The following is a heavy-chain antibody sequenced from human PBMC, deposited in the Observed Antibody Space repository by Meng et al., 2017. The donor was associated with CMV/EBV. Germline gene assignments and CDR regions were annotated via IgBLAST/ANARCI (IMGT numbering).Heavy chain of an antibody. Sequence: GESLKISCAASGFTFSSYSMNWVRQAPGKGLEWVSSISSSSSYIYYADSVKGRFTISRDNAKNSLYLQMNSLRAEDTAVYYRAREGYCSGGSCNSDYWGQGTLVTVSS. CDR3: AREGYCSGGSCNSDY. V-gene: IGHV3-21*01. D-gene: IGHD2-15*01. CDR1: GFTFSSYS. CDR2: ISSSSSYI. J-gene: IGHJ4*02.